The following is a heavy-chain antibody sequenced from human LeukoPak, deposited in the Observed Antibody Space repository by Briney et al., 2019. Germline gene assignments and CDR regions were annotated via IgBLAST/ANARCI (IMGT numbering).Heavy chain of an antibody. J-gene: IGHJ4*02. D-gene: IGHD2-21*01. CDR1: GFTFSSYA. Sequence: GGPLRLSCAASGFTFSSYAMSWVPQAPGKGLEWVSAISGSGGSTYYADSVKGRFTISRDNSKNTLYLQMNSLRAEDTAVYYCAKFLPTHIVVANYYFDYWGQGTLVTVSS. CDR2: ISGSGGST. CDR3: AKFLPTHIVVANYYFDY. V-gene: IGHV3-23*01.